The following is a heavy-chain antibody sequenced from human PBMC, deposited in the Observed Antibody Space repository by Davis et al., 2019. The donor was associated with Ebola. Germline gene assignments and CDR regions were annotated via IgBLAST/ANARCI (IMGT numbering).Heavy chain of an antibody. D-gene: IGHD3-3*01. Sequence: GGSLRLSCTDSVITFSSYAMTWVRQAPGKGLEWVSVISGSGGSTYYADSVKGRFTISRDNSKKTLYLQMNSLRAEDTAVYYCAKSGLSFGVVKYHYGMDVWGKGTTVTVSS. CDR2: ISGSGGST. V-gene: IGHV3-23*01. J-gene: IGHJ6*04. CDR1: VITFSSYA. CDR3: AKSGLSFGVVKYHYGMDV.